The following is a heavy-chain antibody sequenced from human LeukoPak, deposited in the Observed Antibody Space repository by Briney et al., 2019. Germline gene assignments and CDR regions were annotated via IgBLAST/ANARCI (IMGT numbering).Heavy chain of an antibody. Sequence: ASVKVSCKASGGTFSSYAISWVRQAPGQGLEWMGGIIPIFGTANYAQKFQGRVTITADESTSTAYMELSSLRSEDTAVYYCARAVPQKWELLRRLYYYYMDVWGKGTTVTISS. J-gene: IGHJ6*03. CDR1: GGTFSSYA. CDR3: ARAVPQKWELLRRLYYYYMDV. D-gene: IGHD1-26*01. V-gene: IGHV1-69*13. CDR2: IIPIFGTA.